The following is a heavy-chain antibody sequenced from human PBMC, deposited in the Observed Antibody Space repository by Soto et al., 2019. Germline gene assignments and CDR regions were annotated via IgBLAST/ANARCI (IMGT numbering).Heavy chain of an antibody. V-gene: IGHV3-74*01. Sequence: EVQLVESGGDLVQPGGSLRLSCAASGFTFTGHWMHWVRQVPGKGLVWVARINTEGDSTNYADSVKGRFTISRDSATNTVYLQMNGLGVDDTSVYFCAREAGYCSTTSCYRRAFDTRGQGTMVTVSS. CDR2: INTEGDST. CDR3: AREAGYCSTTSCYRRAFDT. D-gene: IGHD2-2*01. J-gene: IGHJ3*02. CDR1: GFTFTGHW.